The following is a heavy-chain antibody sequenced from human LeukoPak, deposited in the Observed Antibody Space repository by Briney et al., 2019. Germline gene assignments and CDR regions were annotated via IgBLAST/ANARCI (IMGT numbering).Heavy chain of an antibody. CDR1: GFTFSDYY. Sequence: GGSLRLSCAASGFTFSDYYMSWIRQAPGKGLEWVSYISSSGSAIYYADSVKGRFTISRDNAKNSLYLQMNSLRAEDTAVYYCARGHYDFWSGSPENYYFDYWGQGTLVTVSS. D-gene: IGHD3-3*01. J-gene: IGHJ4*02. CDR3: ARGHYDFWSGSPENYYFDY. CDR2: ISSSGSAI. V-gene: IGHV3-11*01.